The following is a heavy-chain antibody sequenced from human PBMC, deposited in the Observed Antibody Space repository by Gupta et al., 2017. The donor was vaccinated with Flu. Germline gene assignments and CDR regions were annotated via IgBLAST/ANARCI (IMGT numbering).Heavy chain of an antibody. CDR1: FDEYA. V-gene: IGHV3-9*01. D-gene: IGHD6-13*01. CDR2: ISWNSDTI. J-gene: IGHJ3*01. Sequence: FDEYAMHWVRQAPGKGLEWVSGISWNSDTIGYADSVKGRCTLSRDTAKNSLYLQMNSLRPEATAVEYCVKDRGYTWDAIDVWGQGTRGTVSS. CDR3: VKDRGYTWDAIDV.